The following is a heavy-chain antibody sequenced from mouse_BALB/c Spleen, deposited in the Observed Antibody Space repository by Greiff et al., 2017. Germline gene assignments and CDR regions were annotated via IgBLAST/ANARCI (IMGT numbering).Heavy chain of an antibody. CDR2: ISDGGSYT. V-gene: IGHV5-4*02. CDR1: GFTFSDYY. Sequence: DVKLVESGGGLVKPGGSLTLSCAASGFTFSDYYMYWVRQTPEKRLEWVATISDGGSYTYYPDSVKGRFTISRDNAKNNLYLQMSSLKSEDTAMYYCATYRYDYYAMDYWGQGTSVTVSS. D-gene: IGHD2-14*01. CDR3: ATYRYDYYAMDY. J-gene: IGHJ4*01.